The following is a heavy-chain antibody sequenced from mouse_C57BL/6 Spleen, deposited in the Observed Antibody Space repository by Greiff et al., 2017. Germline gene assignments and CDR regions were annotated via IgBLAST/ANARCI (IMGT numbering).Heavy chain of an antibody. Sequence: EVKLMESGGGLVQPGGSMKLSCAASGFTFSDAWMDWVRQSPEKGLEWVAEIRNKANNHATYYAESVKGRFTISRDDSKSSVYLQMSSLRAEDTGIYYCTRGLGGDYFDYWGQGTTLTVSS. CDR2: IRNKANNHAT. V-gene: IGHV6-6*01. J-gene: IGHJ2*01. CDR3: TRGLGGDYFDY. D-gene: IGHD4-1*01. CDR1: GFTFSDAW.